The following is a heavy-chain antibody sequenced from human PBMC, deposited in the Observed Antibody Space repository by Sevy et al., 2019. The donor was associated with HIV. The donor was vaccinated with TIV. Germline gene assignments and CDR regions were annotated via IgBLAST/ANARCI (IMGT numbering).Heavy chain of an antibody. CDR1: GFPFSSYA. CDR2: ISGSRETE. D-gene: IGHD6-19*01. CDR3: AKRGNGLYELDY. Sequence: GGSLRLSCAASGFPFSSYAMDWVRQAPGKGLEWVSTISGSRETEYYADSVKGRFTISRDQSKNTVFLQMNSLRGDDTAVYYCAKRGNGLYELDYLGRGTLVTVSS. J-gene: IGHJ4*02. V-gene: IGHV3-23*01.